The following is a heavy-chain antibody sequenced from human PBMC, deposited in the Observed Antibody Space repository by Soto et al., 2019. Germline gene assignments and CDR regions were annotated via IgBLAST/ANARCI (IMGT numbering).Heavy chain of an antibody. V-gene: IGHV1-2*04. J-gene: IGHJ6*02. D-gene: IGHD3-3*01. CDR3: ARDRGFWTGHYANHALEV. CDR2: INPNSGGT. Sequence: ASVKVSCKASGYSFTDYYMHWVRQAPGQGLEWLGWINPNSGGTNYAQKFQGWVTMTRDTSISTAYMEFNRLRSDDTAMYYCARDRGFWTGHYANHALEVWGQGTTVTVSS. CDR1: GYSFTDYY.